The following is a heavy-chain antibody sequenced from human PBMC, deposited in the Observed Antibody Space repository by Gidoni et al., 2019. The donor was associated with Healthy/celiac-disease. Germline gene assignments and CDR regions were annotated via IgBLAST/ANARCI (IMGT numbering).Heavy chain of an antibody. D-gene: IGHD2-2*01. CDR3: AREILYCSSTSCYPALDY. Sequence: LEWVAVISYDGSNKYYADSVKGRFTISRDNSKNTLYLQMNSLRAEDTAVYYCAREILYCSSTSCYPALDYWGQGTLVTVSS. V-gene: IGHV3-30-3*01. J-gene: IGHJ4*02. CDR2: ISYDGSNK.